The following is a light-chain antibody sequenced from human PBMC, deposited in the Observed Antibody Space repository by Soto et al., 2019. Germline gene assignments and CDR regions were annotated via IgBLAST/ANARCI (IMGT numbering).Light chain of an antibody. CDR1: QGIGDT. J-gene: IGKJ1*01. CDR3: QQYNNWPRT. CDR2: DAS. Sequence: EVVMTQSPATLSVSPGEGATLSCMASQGIGDTLAWYQHKPGQAPRLIIFDASSRATGVPARFSGSGSGTECSLTISSLHSEDVAVYYCQQYNNWPRTLGQGTKVDIK. V-gene: IGKV3-15*01.